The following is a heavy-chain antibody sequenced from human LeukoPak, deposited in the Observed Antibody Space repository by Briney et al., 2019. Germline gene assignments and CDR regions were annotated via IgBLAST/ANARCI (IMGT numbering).Heavy chain of an antibody. CDR3: AKADSSGYYYAISYFDY. J-gene: IGHJ4*02. D-gene: IGHD3-22*01. CDR1: GFTFSTYT. Sequence: GGSLRLSCAASGFTFSTYTMNWVRQAPGKGLEWVSSITGSGDDPHYADSVKGRFTISRDNSKNTLYLQMNSLRAEDTAAYYCAKADSSGYYYAISYFDYWGQGTLVTVSS. CDR2: ITGSGDDP. V-gene: IGHV3-23*01.